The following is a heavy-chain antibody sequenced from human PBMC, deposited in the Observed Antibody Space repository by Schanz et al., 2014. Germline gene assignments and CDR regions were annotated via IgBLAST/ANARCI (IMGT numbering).Heavy chain of an antibody. V-gene: IGHV3-21*01. CDR1: GFTFSSYT. CDR3: VRDTDYHFDY. J-gene: IGHJ4*02. D-gene: IGHD4-17*01. Sequence: EVQLVESGGGLVKPGDSLRLSCAASGFTFSSYTMKWVRQAPGKGLEWVSSISSTSTYLYYADSVKGRFTISRDSARNSLYLQMNSLRAEDTAVYYCVRDTDYHFDYWGQGTLVTVSS. CDR2: ISSTSTYL.